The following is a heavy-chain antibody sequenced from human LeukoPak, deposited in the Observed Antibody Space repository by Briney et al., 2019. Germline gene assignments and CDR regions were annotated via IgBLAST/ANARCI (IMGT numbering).Heavy chain of an antibody. V-gene: IGHV1-18*01. CDR3: ARRCCSSVSCYDDDAFDV. D-gene: IGHD2-2*01. Sequence: GASVKLSCKASGHTFVSYGMSWVRQAPGQGLEWMGWISGYKGKIYYAKKLQGRVTMTTDTSTSTAYLELRSLTSEDTGVYYCARRCCSSVSCYDDDAFDVWGQGTLVTVSS. CDR1: GHTFVSYG. J-gene: IGHJ3*01. CDR2: ISGYKGKI.